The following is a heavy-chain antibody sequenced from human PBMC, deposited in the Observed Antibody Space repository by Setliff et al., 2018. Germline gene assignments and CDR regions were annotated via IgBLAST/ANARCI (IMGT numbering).Heavy chain of an antibody. D-gene: IGHD4-4*01. CDR3: ATSTITTYNFDY. J-gene: IGHJ4*02. Sequence: PGGSLRLSCVTSGFAFTSYDMTWVRQAPGKGLEWVASINNGGVSADYTDSVKGRFTISRDNSRNTLYLQMKSLRAEDTAIYYCATSTITTYNFDYWGQGTQVTVSS. CDR1: GFAFTSYD. V-gene: IGHV3-23*01. CDR2: INNGGVSA.